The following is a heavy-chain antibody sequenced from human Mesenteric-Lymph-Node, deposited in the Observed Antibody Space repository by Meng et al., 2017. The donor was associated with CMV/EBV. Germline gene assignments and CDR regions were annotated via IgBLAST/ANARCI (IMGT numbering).Heavy chain of an antibody. CDR3: ARVTTSNWWGNVDS. D-gene: IGHD6-13*01. CDR1: GYTFSSYG. Sequence: ASVKVSCKASGYTFSSYGISWVRQDPGQGLEWMGWISPYTSNINYAQKFQGRVTMTTDTSTSTAYMELRSLKSDDTAVYYCARVTTSNWWGNVDSWGQGTLVTVSS. J-gene: IGHJ4*02. CDR2: ISPYTSNI. V-gene: IGHV1-18*01.